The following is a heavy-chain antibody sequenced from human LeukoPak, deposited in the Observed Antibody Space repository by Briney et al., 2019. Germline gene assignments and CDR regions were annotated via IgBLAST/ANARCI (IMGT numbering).Heavy chain of an antibody. CDR1: GYSFTSYW. V-gene: IGHV5-51*01. CDR2: IYPGDSDT. CDR3: ARQPHGYGDYDSTLFDY. J-gene: IGHJ4*02. D-gene: IGHD4-17*01. Sequence: GESLKISCKGSGYSFTSYWIGWVRQMPGKGLEWMGIIYPGDSDTRYSPSFQGQVTISADKSISTAYPQWSSLKASDTAMYYCARQPHGYGDYDSTLFDYWGQGTLVTVSS.